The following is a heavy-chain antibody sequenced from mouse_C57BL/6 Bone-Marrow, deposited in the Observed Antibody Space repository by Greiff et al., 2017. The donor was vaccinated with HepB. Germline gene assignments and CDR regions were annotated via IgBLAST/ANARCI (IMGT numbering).Heavy chain of an antibody. J-gene: IGHJ2*01. Sequence: VQLQESGAELAKPGASVKLSCKASGYTFTSYWMHWVNQRPGQGLEWIGYINPSSGDTKYNQKFKDKATLTADKSSSTAYMQLSSLTYEDSAVYDCARGRVYYGSSNGDFDYWGQGTTLTVSS. D-gene: IGHD1-1*01. CDR1: GYTFTSYW. V-gene: IGHV1-7*01. CDR2: INPSSGDT. CDR3: ARGRVYYGSSNGDFDY.